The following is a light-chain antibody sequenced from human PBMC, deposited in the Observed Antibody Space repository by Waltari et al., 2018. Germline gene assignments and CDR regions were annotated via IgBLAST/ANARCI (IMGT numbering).Light chain of an antibody. V-gene: IGLV1-47*01. J-gene: IGLJ2*01. CDR2: RNN. Sequence: QSVLTQPPSGSGTPGQRVTISCSGSSSNIGSNYGYWYQQLPGTAPRLLIYRNNQRPSGVPDRFSGSKSGTSASLAISGLRSDDEADYYCAAWDDTLSGVVFGGGTKLTVL. CDR1: SSNIGSNY. CDR3: AAWDDTLSGVV.